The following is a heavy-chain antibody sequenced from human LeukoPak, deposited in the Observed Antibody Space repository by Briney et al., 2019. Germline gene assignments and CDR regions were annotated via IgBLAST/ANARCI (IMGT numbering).Heavy chain of an antibody. CDR1: GYTFTIYE. J-gene: IGHJ5*02. Sequence: GDSVKVSCKASGYTFTIYEFNWVRHAPGQGLEWLGYISPDTGNTGYAQKFQGRVTMTRDTSISTTYMELSSLTSEDTAVYYCARGPRFDPWGQGTLVTVSS. V-gene: IGHV1-8*01. CDR3: ARGPRFDP. CDR2: ISPDTGNT.